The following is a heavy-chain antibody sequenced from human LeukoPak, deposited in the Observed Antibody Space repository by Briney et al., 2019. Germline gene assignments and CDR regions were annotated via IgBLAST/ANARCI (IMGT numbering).Heavy chain of an antibody. Sequence: PGGSLRLSCAASGFTFSSYGMHWVRQAPGKGLEWVAVISYDGSNKYYADPVKGRFTISRDNSKNTLYLQMNSLRAEDTAVYYCATYSGYRNYWGQGTLVTVS. J-gene: IGHJ4*02. D-gene: IGHD5-12*01. CDR1: GFTFSSYG. CDR3: ATYSGYRNY. CDR2: ISYDGSNK. V-gene: IGHV3-30*03.